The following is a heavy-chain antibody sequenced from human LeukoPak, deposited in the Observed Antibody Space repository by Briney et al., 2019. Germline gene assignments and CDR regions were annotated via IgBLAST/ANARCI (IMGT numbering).Heavy chain of an antibody. CDR2: VSAYNGDT. CDR1: GFTFTSYG. D-gene: IGHD6-13*01. Sequence: GASVKVSCKASGFTFTSYGFSWARQAPGQGLEWMGWVSAYNGDTNYAQKVQGRVTMTTETSTSTAYMELRSLRSDDTAVYYCARIAEQHLARHFDFWGQGTLVTVSS. V-gene: IGHV1-18*04. J-gene: IGHJ4*02. CDR3: ARIAEQHLARHFDF.